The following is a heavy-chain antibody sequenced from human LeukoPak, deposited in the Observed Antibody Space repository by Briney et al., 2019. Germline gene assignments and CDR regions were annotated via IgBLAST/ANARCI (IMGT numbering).Heavy chain of an antibody. J-gene: IGHJ4*02. D-gene: IGHD1-26*01. CDR3: ARVSNPVLGELQGFDY. CDR2: ISGSGGST. CDR1: GFTVSSNY. Sequence: PGGSLRLSCAASGFTVSSNYMSWVRQAPGKGLEWVSAISGSGGSTYYADSVKGRFTISRDNSKNTLYLQMNSLRAEDTAVYYCARVSNPVLGELQGFDYWGQGTLVTVSS. V-gene: IGHV3-23*01.